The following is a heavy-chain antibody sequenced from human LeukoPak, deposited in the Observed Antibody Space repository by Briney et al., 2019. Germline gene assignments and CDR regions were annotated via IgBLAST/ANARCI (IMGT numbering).Heavy chain of an antibody. CDR1: GGSINTYY. Sequence: SETLSLTCTDSGGSINTYYWSWIRQPPGKGLEWIGYISDSGSTTYNPSLKSRVSMSVDTSKNQFSLKLSSVTAADTAVYYCARGPSRFDSAGYWGQGTLVTVSS. D-gene: IGHD3-22*01. V-gene: IGHV4-59*01. CDR3: ARGPSRFDSAGY. J-gene: IGHJ4*02. CDR2: ISDSGST.